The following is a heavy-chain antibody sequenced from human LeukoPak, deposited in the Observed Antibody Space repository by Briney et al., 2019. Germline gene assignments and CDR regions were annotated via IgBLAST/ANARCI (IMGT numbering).Heavy chain of an antibody. CDR2: LRPDGRDK. J-gene: IGHJ5*02. V-gene: IGHV3-7*01. CDR3: ARDAYDDASES. CDR1: GFTFSYYW. D-gene: IGHD3-3*01. Sequence: GGSLRLSCAASGFTFSYYWMTWVRQAPGQGLKWVANLRPDGRDKYYADSVKGRFTISRDNAKNSLYLQMNGLRADDTAIYYCARDAYDDASESWGQGTLVTVSS.